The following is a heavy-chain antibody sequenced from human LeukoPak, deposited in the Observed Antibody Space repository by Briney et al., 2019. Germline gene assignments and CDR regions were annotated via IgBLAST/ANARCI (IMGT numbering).Heavy chain of an antibody. CDR3: ARLSSGPDA. CDR1: GGSFSDYY. J-gene: IGHJ5*02. CDR2: INHSGRT. V-gene: IGHV4-34*01. D-gene: IGHD3-22*01. Sequence: SETLSLTCTVYGGSFSDYYWTWIRQPPGKWLEWIGEINHSGRTNYNASLRSRVTISIDTSMKQFSLKLSSVTAADSAVYYCARLSSGPDAWGQGTLVTVSS.